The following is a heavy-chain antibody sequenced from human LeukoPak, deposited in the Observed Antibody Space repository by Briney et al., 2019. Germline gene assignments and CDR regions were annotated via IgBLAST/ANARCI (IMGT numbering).Heavy chain of an antibody. CDR2: IYSSGIT. CDR1: GDSINEFY. D-gene: IGHD3-22*01. CDR3: ARGEDSSGFHFFDY. V-gene: IGHV4-4*07. Sequence: SETLSLTRTVSGDSINEFYWSWIRQPAGVGLEWIGRIYSSGITNYNPSLKSRVTMSVDTSKNQFSLRLTSVTAADTAVYYCARGEDSSGFHFFDYWGQGTLVTVSS. J-gene: IGHJ4*02.